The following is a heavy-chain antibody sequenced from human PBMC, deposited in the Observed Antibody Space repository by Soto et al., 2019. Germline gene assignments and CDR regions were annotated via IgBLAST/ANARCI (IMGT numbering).Heavy chain of an antibody. CDR3: ARVRGTYYDILTADDAFDI. D-gene: IGHD3-9*01. CDR2: ISGYNGNT. CDR1: GYVFPSNG. V-gene: IGHV1-18*01. Sequence: SVKLSCKDSGYVFPSNGITWVRQAPGQGLEWMGWISGYNGNTNYAQKFQGRVTMTRDTSTSTVYMELSSLRSEDTAVYYCARVRGTYYDILTADDAFDIWGQGTMVTVSS. J-gene: IGHJ3*02.